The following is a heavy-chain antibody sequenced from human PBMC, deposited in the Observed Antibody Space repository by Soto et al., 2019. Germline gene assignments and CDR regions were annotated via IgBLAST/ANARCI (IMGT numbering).Heavy chain of an antibody. CDR3: ARTVPSYYGSGSYYFDH. D-gene: IGHD3-10*01. V-gene: IGHV2-5*01. CDR2: IYWNEEK. J-gene: IGHJ4*02. Sequence: QITLKESGPTLVKPTQTLTLTCTFSGFSLSTSGVSVGWIRQPPGKALEWLALIYWNEEKRYSPSLRSRLTLTNDTSKNQVVLTMTKLDPMDTATYYCARTVPSYYGSGSYYFDHWGQGTLLTLSP. CDR1: GFSLSTSGVS.